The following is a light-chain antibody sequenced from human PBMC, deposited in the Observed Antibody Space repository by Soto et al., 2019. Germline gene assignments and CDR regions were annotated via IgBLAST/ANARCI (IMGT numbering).Light chain of an antibody. CDR2: AAS. J-gene: IGKJ2*01. CDR1: HGIRDD. CDR3: LQDYDHPFT. V-gene: IGKV1-6*01. Sequence: AIPMTQSPSSLSASVGDRVTITCRASHGIRDDLAWYQQKPGKAPKVLIYAASSLQSGVPSRFSGSGYGTDFTLTISSLQPEDFATYYCLQDYDHPFTFGQGTKVEI.